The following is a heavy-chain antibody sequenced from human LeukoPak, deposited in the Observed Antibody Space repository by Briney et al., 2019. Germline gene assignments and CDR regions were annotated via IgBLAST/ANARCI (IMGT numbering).Heavy chain of an antibody. J-gene: IGHJ4*02. Sequence: GGSLRLSCAASGFTFSSYWMHWVRQAPGKGLVWVSRINSDGSSTSYADSVKGRFTISRDNAKNTLYLQMNSLRADDTAVYYCARGALEYSSPEDDFDYWGQGTLVTVSS. CDR2: INSDGSST. CDR1: GFTFSSYW. D-gene: IGHD6-6*01. CDR3: ARGALEYSSPEDDFDY. V-gene: IGHV3-74*01.